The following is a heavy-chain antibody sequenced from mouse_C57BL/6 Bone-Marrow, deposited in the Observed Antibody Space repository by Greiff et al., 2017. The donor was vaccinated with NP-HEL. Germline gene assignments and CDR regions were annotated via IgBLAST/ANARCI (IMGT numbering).Heavy chain of an antibody. D-gene: IGHD1-1*01. J-gene: IGHJ2*01. Sequence: VQLQQSGPELVKPGASVKMSCKASGYTFTDYYMHWVKQKPGKGLEWIGEIYPGSGNTYYIEKFKGKATLTADTSSSTAYMQRSSLTSEDSAVYCGARRITTVVAYFDYWGQGTTLTVSS. CDR3: RRITTVVAYFDY. CDR1: YTFTDYYM. V-gene: IGHV1-83*01. CDR2: YPGSGNTY.